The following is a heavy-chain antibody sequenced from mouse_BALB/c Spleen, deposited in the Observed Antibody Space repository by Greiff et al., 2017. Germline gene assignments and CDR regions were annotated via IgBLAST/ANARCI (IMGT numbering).Heavy chain of an antibody. V-gene: IGHV2-9-2*01. J-gene: IGHJ4*01. CDR1: GFSLTSYD. D-gene: IGHD4-1*01. CDR3: VRANWDDYAMDY. Sequence: VQLQESGPGLVAPSQSLSITCTVSGFSLTSYDISWIRQPPGKGLEWLGVIWTGGGTNYNSAFMSRLSISKDNSKSQVFLKMNSLQTDDTAIYYCVRANWDDYAMDYWGQGTSVTVSS. CDR2: IWTGGGT.